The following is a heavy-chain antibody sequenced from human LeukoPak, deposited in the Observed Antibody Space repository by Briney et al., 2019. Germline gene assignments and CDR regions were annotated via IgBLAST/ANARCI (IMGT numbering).Heavy chain of an antibody. CDR1: GFTFSSYW. V-gene: IGHV3-30*18. D-gene: IGHD3-9*01. Sequence: GGSLRLSCAASGFTFSSYWMSWVRQAPGKGLEWVAVISYDGSNKYYADSVKGRFTISRDNSKNTLYLQMNSLRAEDTAVYYCAKDGGQLRYMIDYWGQGTLVTVSS. CDR3: AKDGGQLRYMIDY. J-gene: IGHJ4*02. CDR2: ISYDGSNK.